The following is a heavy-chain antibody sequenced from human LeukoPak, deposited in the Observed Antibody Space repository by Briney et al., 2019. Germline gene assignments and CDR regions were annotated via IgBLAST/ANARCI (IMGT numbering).Heavy chain of an antibody. J-gene: IGHJ1*01. CDR2: AYGDGSSQ. D-gene: IGHD4-11*01. V-gene: IGHV3-33*01. Sequence: GGSLRLSCAASGFPFSGYGMHWVRQAPGKGLEWVAVAYGDGSSQYYADSVKGRFSISKDISKNTLSLQMNSLRAEDTAVYPCATGGNFYYSHWGQGTLVTVSS. CDR3: ATGGNFYYSH. CDR1: GFPFSGYG.